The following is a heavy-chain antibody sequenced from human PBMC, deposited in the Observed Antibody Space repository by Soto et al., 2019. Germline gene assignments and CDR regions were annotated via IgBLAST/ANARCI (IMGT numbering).Heavy chain of an antibody. J-gene: IGHJ3*02. CDR2: ISTDGSFT. V-gene: IGHV3-74*01. CDR3: ARPRSMSSSGFDI. Sequence: EVQLVESGGGLVQPGGSLRLSCAASGFVFSSHWIHWVRQAPGQGPVGVSRISTDGSFTSYADFVKGRFTISRDNAKNTLYLQMNSLRAEDTAVYYCARPRSMSSSGFDIWGQEKMVRLF. CDR1: GFVFSSHW. D-gene: IGHD6-6*01.